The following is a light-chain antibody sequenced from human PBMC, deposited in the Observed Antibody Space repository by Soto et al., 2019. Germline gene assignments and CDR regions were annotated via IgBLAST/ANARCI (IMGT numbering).Light chain of an antibody. J-gene: IGKJ1*01. V-gene: IGKV3-15*01. CDR3: QQYNNWPQT. Sequence: EILMTQSPATLSVPPGESATLSCRASQSVSSDLGWYQQKPGQAPRLLIYGASTRATGIPGRFRGSGSGTEFTLTISSLQSGDFAVYYCQQYNNWPQTFGQGTKVDIK. CDR1: QSVSSD. CDR2: GAS.